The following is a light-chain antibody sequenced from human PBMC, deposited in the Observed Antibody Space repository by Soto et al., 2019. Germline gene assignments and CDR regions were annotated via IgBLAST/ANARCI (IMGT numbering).Light chain of an antibody. CDR1: QNINNY. Sequence: DIRTTQSPSYLYASVGDRVTITCQASQNINNYLNWYQQKPGXNPXXLIYDASNLEAGVPSRFRGSGSGKDFTFTISRLQPEDIATYYCQQYENLPTFGPGTRLEIK. CDR2: DAS. V-gene: IGKV1-33*01. CDR3: QQYENLPT. J-gene: IGKJ5*01.